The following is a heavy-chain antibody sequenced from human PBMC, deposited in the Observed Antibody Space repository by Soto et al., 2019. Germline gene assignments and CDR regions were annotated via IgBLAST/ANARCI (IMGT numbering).Heavy chain of an antibody. CDR1: GYTFTSYG. Sequence: GASVKVSCKASGYTFTSYGISWVRQAPGQGLEWMGWISAYNGNTNYAQKLQGRVTMTTDTSTSTAYMELRSLRSDDTAVYYCVIQLAVAGILYWGQGTLVTVSS. D-gene: IGHD6-19*01. J-gene: IGHJ4*02. CDR2: ISAYNGNT. V-gene: IGHV1-18*01. CDR3: VIQLAVAGILY.